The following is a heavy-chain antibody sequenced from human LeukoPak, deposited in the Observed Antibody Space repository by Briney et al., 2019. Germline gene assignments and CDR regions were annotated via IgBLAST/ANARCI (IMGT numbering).Heavy chain of an antibody. Sequence: SGALSLTCAVSGGSINSNYWWTWVRQSPGKGLEWIGEIYHTGSVNYNLSLESRVTISRDRSKNQFSLMLRSVTAADTAVYYCARHYDLWSGYNYWGQGLLVTVSS. J-gene: IGHJ4*02. CDR1: GGSINSNYW. CDR3: ARHYDLWSGYNY. V-gene: IGHV4-4*02. D-gene: IGHD3-3*01. CDR2: IYHTGSV.